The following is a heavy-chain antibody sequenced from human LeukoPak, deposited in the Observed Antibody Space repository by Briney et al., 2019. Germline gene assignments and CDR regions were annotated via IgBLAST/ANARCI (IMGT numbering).Heavy chain of an antibody. CDR3: ARGNSGSYYDFFY. D-gene: IGHD1-26*01. J-gene: IGHJ4*02. CDR2: IYSGGST. V-gene: IGHV3-53*01. Sequence: GGSLRLSCAASGFTVSSNYMSWVRQAPGKGLEWVSLIYSGGSTYYADSVKGRFTISRDNSKNTLYLQMNSLRAEDTAVYYCARGNSGSYYDFFYWGQGTLVTVSS. CDR1: GFTVSSNY.